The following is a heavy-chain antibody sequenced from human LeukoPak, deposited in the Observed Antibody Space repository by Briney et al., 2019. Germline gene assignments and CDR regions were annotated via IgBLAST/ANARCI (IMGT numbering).Heavy chain of an antibody. J-gene: IGHJ3*02. CDR2: IYTSGST. CDR1: GGSISSYY. V-gene: IGHV4-4*07. CDR3: ARAPIAARPPDVFDI. Sequence: PSETLSLTCSVSGGSISSYYWSWIRQPAGKGLEWIGRIYTSGSTDYNPSLKSRVTMSVDTSKNQFSLKVSSVTAADTAVYYCARAPIAARPPDVFDIWGQGTMVTVSS. D-gene: IGHD6-6*01.